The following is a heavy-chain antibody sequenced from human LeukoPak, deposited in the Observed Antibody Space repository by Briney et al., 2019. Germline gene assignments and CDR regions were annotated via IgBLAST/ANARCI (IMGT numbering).Heavy chain of an antibody. D-gene: IGHD5-18*01. CDR1: GGSISSTSYY. V-gene: IGHV4-39*01. CDR3: ARMDTAMVPDY. CDR2: IYYSGST. Sequence: SETLSLTCTVFGGSISSTSYYWGWIRQPPGKGLEWIGSIYYSGSTYYNPSLKSRVTMSLDTSKNQFSLKVSSVTAADTAVYYCARMDTAMVPDYWGQGTLVTVSS. J-gene: IGHJ4*02.